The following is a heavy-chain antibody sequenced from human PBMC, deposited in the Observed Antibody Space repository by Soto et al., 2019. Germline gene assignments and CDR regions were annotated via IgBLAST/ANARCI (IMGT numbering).Heavy chain of an antibody. CDR3: ARDLVGYCSGGSCSDDAFDI. CDR1: GGSISSGGYY. V-gene: IGHV4-31*03. CDR2: IYYSGST. D-gene: IGHD2-15*01. Sequence: QVQLQESGPGLVKPSQTLSLTCTVSGGSISSGGYYWSWIRQHPGKGLEWIGYIYYSGSTYYNPSLKSRATISVDTSKNQFSLKLSSVTAADTAVYYCARDLVGYCSGGSCSDDAFDICGQGTMVTVSS. J-gene: IGHJ3*02.